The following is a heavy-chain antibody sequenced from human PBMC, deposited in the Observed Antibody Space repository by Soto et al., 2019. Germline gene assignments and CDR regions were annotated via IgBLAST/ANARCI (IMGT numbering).Heavy chain of an antibody. CDR3: ASAPISGRLLDY. V-gene: IGHV5-51*01. J-gene: IGHJ4*02. CDR1: GDKFTSYW. D-gene: IGHD3-3*01. Sequence: VEPLKVSRNASGDKFTSYWIGGFRQLRGKGLEWMGIIYPGDSDTRYNPCFQAQVPIPADNSLSTAYLQWSRLKASDPAMYHCASAPISGRLLDYWGRGTLVTVS. CDR2: IYPGDSDT.